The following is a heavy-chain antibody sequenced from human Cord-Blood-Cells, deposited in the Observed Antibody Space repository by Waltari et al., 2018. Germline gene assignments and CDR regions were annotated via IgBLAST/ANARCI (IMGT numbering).Heavy chain of an antibody. Sequence: EVQLVESGGGLVKPGGSLRLSCAASGSTFSSSSMNWVRQAPGKGLEWVSSISSSSSYIYYADSVKGRFTISRDNAKNSLYLQMNSLRAEDTAVYYCARDSSSGWLKYWGQGTLVTVSS. CDR3: ARDSSSGWLKY. V-gene: IGHV3-21*01. J-gene: IGHJ4*02. D-gene: IGHD6-19*01. CDR2: ISSSSSYI. CDR1: GSTFSSSS.